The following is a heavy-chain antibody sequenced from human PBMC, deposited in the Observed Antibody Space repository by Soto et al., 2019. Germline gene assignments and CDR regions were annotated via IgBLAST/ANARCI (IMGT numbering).Heavy chain of an antibody. Sequence: SETLSLTCTVPGGSISSSSYYWGWIRQPPGKGLEWIGSIYYSGSTYYNPSLKSRVTISVDTSKNQFSLKLSSVTAADTAVYYCASQHSSGWYSNWFDPWGQGTLVTVSS. D-gene: IGHD6-19*01. V-gene: IGHV4-39*01. J-gene: IGHJ5*02. CDR3: ASQHSSGWYSNWFDP. CDR1: GGSISSSSYY. CDR2: IYYSGST.